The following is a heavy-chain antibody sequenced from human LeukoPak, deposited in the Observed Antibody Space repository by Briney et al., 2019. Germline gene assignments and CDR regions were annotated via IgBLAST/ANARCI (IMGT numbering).Heavy chain of an antibody. J-gene: IGHJ5*02. V-gene: IGHV1-8*01. D-gene: IGHD3-22*01. CDR2: MNPNSGNT. CDR3: ARDRQEYYYDSSGYYSWFDP. CDR1: GYTFTSYD. Sequence: GASVKVSCKASGYTFTSYDINWVRQATGQGLEWMGWMNPNSGNTGYAQKFQGRVTMTRNTSISTAYMELSSLRSEDTAVYYCARDRQEYYYDSSGYYSWFDPWGQGTLVTVSS.